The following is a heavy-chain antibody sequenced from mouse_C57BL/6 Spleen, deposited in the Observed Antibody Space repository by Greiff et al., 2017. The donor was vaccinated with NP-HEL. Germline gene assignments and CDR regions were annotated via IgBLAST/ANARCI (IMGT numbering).Heavy chain of an antibody. D-gene: IGHD1-1*01. V-gene: IGHV1-59*01. J-gene: IGHJ2*01. Sequence: QVQLQQPGAELVRPGTSVKLSCKASGYTFTSYWMHWVKQRPGQGLEWIGVIDPSDSYTNYNQKFKGKATLTVDTSSSTAYMQLSSLTSEDSAVYYCARVGTTVGNYFDYWGKGTTLTVSS. CDR3: ARVGTTVGNYFDY. CDR1: GYTFTSYW. CDR2: IDPSDSYT.